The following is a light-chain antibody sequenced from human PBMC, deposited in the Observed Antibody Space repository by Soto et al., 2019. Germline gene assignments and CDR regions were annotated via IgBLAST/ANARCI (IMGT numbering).Light chain of an antibody. CDR2: DAS. Sequence: EIVLTQSPATLSLSPGERATLSCRASQSVSSYLAWYQQKPGQAPRLLIYDASNRATGIPARFSGSGSGTYCTLTISSLEPEEFAVYYCQQRCNGPGITFGPGTKVDIK. CDR3: QQRCNGPGIT. CDR1: QSVSSY. V-gene: IGKV3-11*01. J-gene: IGKJ3*01.